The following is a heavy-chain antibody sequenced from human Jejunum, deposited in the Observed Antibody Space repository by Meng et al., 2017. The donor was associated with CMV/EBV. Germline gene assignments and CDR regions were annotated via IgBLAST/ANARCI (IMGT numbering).Heavy chain of an antibody. Sequence: FRDDGMHWVRQAQGKGLEWVACIRYDETNRYYADSVKGRFTISRDNSKNTLSLEMNSLRPEDTAVYYCAKESDPQGVWSTYSQCDYWGQGTLVTVSS. D-gene: IGHD3-3*01. CDR1: FRDDG. CDR3: AKESDPQGVWSTYSQCDY. CDR2: IRYDETNR. V-gene: IGHV3-30*02. J-gene: IGHJ4*02.